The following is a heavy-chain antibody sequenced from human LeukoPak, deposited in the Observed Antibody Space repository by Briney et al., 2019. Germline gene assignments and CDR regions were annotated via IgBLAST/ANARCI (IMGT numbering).Heavy chain of an antibody. CDR1: GGSISSDY. Sequence: SETLSLTCTVSGGSISSDYWSWIRQSPGKGLEWIGYCHYSGSTNSNPSLNGRVTFLVDRPRNQFSLKLTSVTAADTAVYYCARHSPRFLEYLDYWGQGTLAAVSS. CDR3: ARHSPRFLEYLDY. J-gene: IGHJ4*02. V-gene: IGHV4-59*08. D-gene: IGHD3-3*01. CDR2: CHYSGST.